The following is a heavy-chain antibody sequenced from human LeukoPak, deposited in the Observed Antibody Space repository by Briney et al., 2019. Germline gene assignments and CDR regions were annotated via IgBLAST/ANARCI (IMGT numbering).Heavy chain of an antibody. D-gene: IGHD3-16*02. CDR1: GGSFSGYY. J-gene: IGHJ5*02. V-gene: IGHV4-34*01. Sequence: SETLSLTCAVSGGSFSGYYWSWIRQPPGKGLEWIGEINHSGSTNYNPSLKSRVTISVDTSKNQFSLKLSSVTAADTAVYYCARRLTVYDYIWGSYRSRSWFDPWGQGTLVTVSS. CDR2: INHSGST. CDR3: ARRLTVYDYIWGSYRSRSWFDP.